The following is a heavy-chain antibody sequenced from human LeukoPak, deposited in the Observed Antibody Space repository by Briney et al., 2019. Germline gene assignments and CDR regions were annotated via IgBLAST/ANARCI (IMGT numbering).Heavy chain of an antibody. CDR1: GGSISSYY. J-gene: IGHJ4*02. CDR3: ARVYGDSSFDY. D-gene: IGHD4-17*01. V-gene: IGHV4-59*12. Sequence: SETLSLTRTVSGGSISSYYWSWIRQPPGKGLEWIGYIYYSGSTNYNPSLKSRVTISVDTSKNQFSLKLSSVTAADTAVYYCARVYGDSSFDYWGQGTLVTVSS. CDR2: IYYSGST.